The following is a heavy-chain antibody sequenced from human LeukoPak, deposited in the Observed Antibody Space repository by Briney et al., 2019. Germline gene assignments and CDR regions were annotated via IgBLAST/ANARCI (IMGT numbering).Heavy chain of an antibody. J-gene: IGHJ4*02. Sequence: QSGGSLRLSCAASGFTFSSYGMHWVRRAPGKGLEWVAVIWYDGSNKYYADSVKGRFTISRDNSRNTLYLQMNSLRAEDTAVYYCAKDKTPHSWVRGVEYYFDYWGQGTLVTVSS. D-gene: IGHD3-10*01. V-gene: IGHV3-33*06. CDR2: IWYDGSNK. CDR1: GFTFSSYG. CDR3: AKDKTPHSWVRGVEYYFDY.